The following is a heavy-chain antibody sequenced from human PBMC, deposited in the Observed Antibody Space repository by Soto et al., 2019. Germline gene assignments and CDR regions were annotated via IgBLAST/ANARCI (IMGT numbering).Heavy chain of an antibody. Sequence: VEALKISYNRSGYGFISYWIGWVRQIHGTGMEWMGIIYPGDTDTRYRPSLQGHVTISADKSISNAYLKWSSLKAADTAMYYCARRPRIRGVKIGFDIWGQGIMVT. V-gene: IGHV5-51*01. CDR3: ARRPRIRGVKIGFDI. CDR1: GYGFISYW. D-gene: IGHD3-10*01. CDR2: IYPGDTDT. J-gene: IGHJ3*02.